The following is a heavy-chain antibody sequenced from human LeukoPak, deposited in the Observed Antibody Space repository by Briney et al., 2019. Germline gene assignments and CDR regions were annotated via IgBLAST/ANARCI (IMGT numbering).Heavy chain of an antibody. J-gene: IGHJ4*02. CDR3: AKSRTGYQLLSPFDY. D-gene: IGHD2-2*01. CDR1: GFTFGDYW. V-gene: IGHV3-7*01. Sequence: GGSRRLSFAASGFTFGDYWMGWVRQAPGKGLEWVAKIKQDGSEKYYADSVKGRFTISRDNSKNTLYLQMNSLRAEDTAVYYCAKSRTGYQLLSPFDYWGQGTLVTVSS. CDR2: IKQDGSEK.